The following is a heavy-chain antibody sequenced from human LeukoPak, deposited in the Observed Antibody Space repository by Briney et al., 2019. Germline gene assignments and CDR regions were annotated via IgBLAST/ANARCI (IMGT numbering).Heavy chain of an antibody. V-gene: IGHV4-39*07. CDR3: ARRRITLRPFDY. J-gene: IGHJ4*02. D-gene: IGHD3-16*01. Sequence: SETLSLTCTVSGGSISSSSYYWGWIRQPPGKGLEWIGSIYYSGSTYYNPSLKSRVTISVDTSKNQFSLKLSSVTAADTAVYYCARRRITLRPFDYWGQGTLVTVSS. CDR1: GGSISSSSYY. CDR2: IYYSGST.